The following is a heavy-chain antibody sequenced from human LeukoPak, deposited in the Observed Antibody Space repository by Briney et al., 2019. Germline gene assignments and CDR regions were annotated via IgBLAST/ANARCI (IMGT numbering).Heavy chain of an antibody. J-gene: IGHJ5*02. CDR3: ARDPSETYYDFWSGYSGTNWFDP. Sequence: PGGSLRLSCAASGFIFGGYSMNWVRQAPGKGLEWVSYISSSSSTIYYADSVKGRFTISRDNAKNSLYLQMNSLRDEDTAVYYCARDPSETYYDFWSGYSGTNWFDPWGQGTLVTVSS. D-gene: IGHD3-3*01. CDR1: GFIFGGYS. CDR2: ISSSSSTI. V-gene: IGHV3-48*02.